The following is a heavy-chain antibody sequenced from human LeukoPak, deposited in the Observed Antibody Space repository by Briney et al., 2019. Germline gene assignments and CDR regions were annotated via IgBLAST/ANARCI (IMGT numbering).Heavy chain of an antibody. CDR1: GYTFTGYY. D-gene: IGHD1-26*01. Sequence: GASVKVSCKASGYTFTGYYMHWVRQAPGQGLEWMGWINPNSGGTNYAQKFQGRVTMTRDTSISTAYMELSRLRSDDTAVYYCARLASVGAGPSWSYYFDYWGQGTLVTVSS. CDR2: INPNSGGT. V-gene: IGHV1-2*02. CDR3: ARLASVGAGPSWSYYFDY. J-gene: IGHJ4*02.